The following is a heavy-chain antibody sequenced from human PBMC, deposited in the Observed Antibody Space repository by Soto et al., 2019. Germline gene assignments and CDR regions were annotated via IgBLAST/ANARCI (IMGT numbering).Heavy chain of an antibody. CDR1: GDSVSSNSAA. Sequence: SQTLSLTCAISGDSVSSNSAAWNWIRQSPSRGLEWLGRTYYRSKWYNDYAVSVKSRITINPDTSKNQFSLQLNSVTPEDTAVYYCARDHSSSSWYQVSGYYHGMDVWGQGTTVTVSS. CDR2: TYYRSKWYN. CDR3: ARDHSSSSWYQVSGYYHGMDV. J-gene: IGHJ6*02. D-gene: IGHD6-13*01. V-gene: IGHV6-1*01.